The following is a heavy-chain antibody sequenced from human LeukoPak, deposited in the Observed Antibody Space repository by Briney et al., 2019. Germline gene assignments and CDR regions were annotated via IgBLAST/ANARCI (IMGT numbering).Heavy chain of an antibody. CDR1: GYTFSNFG. J-gene: IGHJ4*02. V-gene: IGHV1-18*01. CDR3: ARDGTSTDDY. CDR2: ISGNNDNP. Sequence: ASVRVSCKTSGYTFSNFGINWVRQAPGQGLEWMGWISGNNDNPNYGQKFQGRFTVTTDSSTSTAYMELRDLTFDDTAVYYCARDGTSTDDYWGQGTLVTVSS. D-gene: IGHD2-2*01.